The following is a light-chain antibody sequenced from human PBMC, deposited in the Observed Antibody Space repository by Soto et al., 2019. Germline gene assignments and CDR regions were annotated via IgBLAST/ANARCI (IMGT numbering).Light chain of an antibody. Sequence: DIQMTQSPSSLSASVGDTVTITCRASQGIIDYLAWYQQRPGKVPKLLIYAASTLQPGVPSRFSGSGAGTDFTLTISSLKPEDVANYYCQKYDTAPQTFGQGTRVEI. CDR3: QKYDTAPQT. CDR2: AAS. J-gene: IGKJ1*01. V-gene: IGKV1-27*01. CDR1: QGIIDY.